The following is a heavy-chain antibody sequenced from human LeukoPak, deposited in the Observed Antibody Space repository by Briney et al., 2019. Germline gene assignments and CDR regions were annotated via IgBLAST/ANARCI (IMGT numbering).Heavy chain of an antibody. V-gene: IGHV1-69*13. Sequence: GASVKVSCKASGGTFSSYAISWVRQAPGQGLEWRGGIIPIFGTANYAQKFQGRVTITADESTSTAYMELSSLRSEDTAVYYCAGYDFWSGYNWFDPWGQGTLVTVSS. D-gene: IGHD3-3*01. CDR3: AGYDFWSGYNWFDP. CDR2: IIPIFGTA. J-gene: IGHJ5*02. CDR1: GGTFSSYA.